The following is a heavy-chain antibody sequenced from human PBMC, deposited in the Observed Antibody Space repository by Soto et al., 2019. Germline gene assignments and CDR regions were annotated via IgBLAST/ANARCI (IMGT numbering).Heavy chain of an antibody. CDR3: ARPGIPASCCLGFDY. CDR1: GFTFSSYY. V-gene: IGHV3-74*01. D-gene: IGHD6-13*01. Sequence: EVQLVESGGGLVQPGGSLRLSCAASGFTFSSYYMHWVRQARGKGLVWVSHVNTDGRTTDYADSVKGRFTISRDNAKNTLYLQMNSLRAADTAVYYCARPGIPASCCLGFDYWGQGALVTVSS. CDR2: VNTDGRTT. J-gene: IGHJ4*02.